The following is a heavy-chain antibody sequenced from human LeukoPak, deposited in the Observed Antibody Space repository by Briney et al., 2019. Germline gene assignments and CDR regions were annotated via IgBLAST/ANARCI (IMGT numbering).Heavy chain of an antibody. Sequence: SVKVSCKASGGTFSSYAISWVRQAPGQGLEWMGGIIPIFGTANYAQKFQGRVTITADEFTSTAYMELSSLRSEDTAVYYCARAYSGWPTHFDYWGQGTLVTVSS. CDR2: IIPIFGTA. CDR3: ARAYSGWPTHFDY. CDR1: GGTFSSYA. J-gene: IGHJ4*02. D-gene: IGHD5-12*01. V-gene: IGHV1-69*13.